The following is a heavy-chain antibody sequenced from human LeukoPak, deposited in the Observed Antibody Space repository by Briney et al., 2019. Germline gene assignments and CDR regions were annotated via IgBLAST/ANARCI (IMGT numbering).Heavy chain of an antibody. CDR2: INANSGGT. Sequence: ASVKVSCKASGYTFAGYYMHWVRQAPGQGLEWMGWINANSGGTNYAQKFQGRVTMTRDTSISTAYMELSRLRSDDTAVYYCARSSRYDIWTGYPYWGQGTLVTVSS. V-gene: IGHV1-2*02. CDR3: ARSSRYDIWTGYPY. D-gene: IGHD3-9*01. CDR1: GYTFAGYY. J-gene: IGHJ4*02.